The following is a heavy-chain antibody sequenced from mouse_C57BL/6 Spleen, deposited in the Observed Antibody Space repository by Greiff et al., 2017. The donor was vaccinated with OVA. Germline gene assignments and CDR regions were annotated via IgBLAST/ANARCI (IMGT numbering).Heavy chain of an antibody. V-gene: IGHV1-54*01. CDR3: SRAKSRGGYIDV. Sequence: QVQLQQSGAELVRPGTSVKVSCKASGYAFTTYLIEWVKQRPGPGLEWIGVLNPGSGGTNYNEKFKVKATLTADKSSSTAYMQLRSRTSEYSAVYFCSRAKSRGGYIDVWGTGTTVTVSS. J-gene: IGHJ1*03. CDR2: LNPGSGGT. CDR1: GYAFTTYL. D-gene: IGHD1-1*01.